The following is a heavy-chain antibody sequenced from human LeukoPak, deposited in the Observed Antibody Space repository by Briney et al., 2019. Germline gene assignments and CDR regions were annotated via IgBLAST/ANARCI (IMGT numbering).Heavy chain of an antibody. CDR2: ISYSGRT. Sequence: PSETLSLTCSLSGGSIPATSHHWGWVRQPPGGGLEWIGSISYSGRTFYNPSLKSRVITSIDTSKMQFSLRVHSVTAADTAVYYCARAENSNYYQSGSYRWDIWGQGTLVTVSS. D-gene: IGHD3-10*01. CDR3: ARAENSNYYQSGSYRWDI. J-gene: IGHJ4*02. V-gene: IGHV4-39*07. CDR1: GGSIPATSHH.